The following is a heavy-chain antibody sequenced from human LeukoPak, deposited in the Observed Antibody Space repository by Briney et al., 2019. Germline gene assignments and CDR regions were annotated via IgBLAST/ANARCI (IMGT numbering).Heavy chain of an antibody. D-gene: IGHD2-15*01. CDR3: ARDPPLGYCSGGSCWGRFDP. V-gene: IGHV1-69*13. J-gene: IGHJ5*02. CDR1: GYTFTSYG. Sequence: SVKVSCKASGYTFTSYGINWVRQAPGQGLEWMGGIIPIFGTANYAQKFQGRVTITADESTSTAYMELSSLRSEDTAVYYCARDPPLGYCSGGSCWGRFDPWGQGTLVTVSS. CDR2: IIPIFGTA.